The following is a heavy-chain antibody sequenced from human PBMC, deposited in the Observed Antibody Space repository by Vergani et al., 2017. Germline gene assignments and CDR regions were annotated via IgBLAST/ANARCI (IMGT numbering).Heavy chain of an antibody. Sequence: EVQLVQSGAEVKKPGESLRISCKGSGYSFTSYWISWVRQMPGKGLEWMGRIDPSDSYTNYSPSFQGHVTISADKSISTAYLQWSSLKASDTAMYYCARRRLRYFDCLLSDAFDIWGQGTMVTVSS. CDR1: GYSFTSYW. D-gene: IGHD3-9*01. V-gene: IGHV5-10-1*01. CDR2: IDPSDSYT. CDR3: ARRRLRYFDCLLSDAFDI. J-gene: IGHJ3*02.